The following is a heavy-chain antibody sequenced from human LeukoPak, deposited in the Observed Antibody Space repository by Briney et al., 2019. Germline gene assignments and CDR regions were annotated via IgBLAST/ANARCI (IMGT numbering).Heavy chain of an antibody. Sequence: ASVKVSCKASGGTFSSYAISWVRQAPGQGLEWMGGIIPIFGTANYAQKFQGRVTITADKSTSTAYMELSSLRSEDTAVYYCARDAAIAARPPVEDYYYYYMDVWGKGTTVTVSS. CDR2: IIPIFGTA. D-gene: IGHD6-6*01. V-gene: IGHV1-69*06. J-gene: IGHJ6*03. CDR3: ARDAAIAARPPVEDYYYYYMDV. CDR1: GGTFSSYA.